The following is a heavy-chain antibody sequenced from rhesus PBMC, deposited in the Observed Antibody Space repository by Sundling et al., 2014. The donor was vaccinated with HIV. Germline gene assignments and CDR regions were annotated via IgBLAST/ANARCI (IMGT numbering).Heavy chain of an antibody. D-gene: IGHD1-32*01. V-gene: IGHV4-57*02. CDR1: GGSLSSSNW. J-gene: IGHJ4*01. Sequence: QLQLQESGPGLVKPSETLSLTCAVSGGSLSSSNWWSWIRQTPGKGLEWIGRISGSGGSTSENPSFKSRITISKDTSKNQFSLNLSSVTAADTAVYYCAREFSISGIMPFDLWGQGVLVTVSS. CDR2: ISGSGGST. CDR3: AREFSISGIMPFDL.